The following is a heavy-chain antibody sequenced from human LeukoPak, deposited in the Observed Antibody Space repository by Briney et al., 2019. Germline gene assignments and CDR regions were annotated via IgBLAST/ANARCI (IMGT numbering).Heavy chain of an antibody. D-gene: IGHD1-26*01. CDR1: GYTFTGYY. J-gene: IGHJ4*02. CDR3: ARDRSGSYYPY. Sequence: ASVKVSCKASGYTFTGYYMHWVRQAPGQGLEWMGWINPNSGVTNYAKKFQGRVTMTRDTSISTAYMELSRLRSDDTAVYYCARDRSGSYYPYWGQGTLVTVSS. CDR2: INPNSGVT. V-gene: IGHV1-2*02.